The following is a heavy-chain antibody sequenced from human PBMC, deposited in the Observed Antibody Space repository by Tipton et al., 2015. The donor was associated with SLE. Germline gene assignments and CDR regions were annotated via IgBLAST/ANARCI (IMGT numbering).Heavy chain of an antibody. CDR3: ARLKQWLVRPYYFDY. V-gene: IGHV4-34*01. D-gene: IGHD6-19*01. J-gene: IGHJ4*02. CDR2: INHSGST. Sequence: TLSLTCAVYGGSFSGYYWGWIRQPPGKGLEWIGEINHSGSTNYNPSLKSRVTISVDTSKNQFSLKLSSVTAADTAVYYCARLKQWLVRPYYFDYWGQGTLVTVSS. CDR1: GGSFSGYY.